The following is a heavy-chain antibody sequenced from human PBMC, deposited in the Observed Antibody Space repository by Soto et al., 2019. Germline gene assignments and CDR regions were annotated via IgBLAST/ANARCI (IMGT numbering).Heavy chain of an antibody. V-gene: IGHV4-59*08. D-gene: IGHD2-2*01. J-gene: IGHJ4*02. CDR3: ASSGHIVVVPAALI. CDR1: GGSISSCY. CDR2: IYYSGSA. Sequence: PXXTLSLACTVSGGSISSCYWRWIQQPPGKGLEWIGYIYYSGSANYNPSLKSRDTISVDTSKNQFSLKLSSVTAADTAVYYCASSGHIVVVPAALIWGQGTLVTVSS.